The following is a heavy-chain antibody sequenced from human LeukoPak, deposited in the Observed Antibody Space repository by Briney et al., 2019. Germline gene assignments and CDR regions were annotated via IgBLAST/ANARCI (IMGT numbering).Heavy chain of an antibody. V-gene: IGHV3-21*01. J-gene: IGHJ4*02. CDR2: ISSSSSYI. CDR3: ARESVGRGSFPFDY. CDR1: GFTFSSYS. Sequence: GGSLRLSCAASGFTFSSYSMNWVRPAPGKGLERVSSISSSSSYIYYADSVKGRFTISRDNAKNSLYLQMNSLRAEDTAVYYCARESVGRGSFPFDYWGQGTLVTVSS. D-gene: IGHD3-10*01.